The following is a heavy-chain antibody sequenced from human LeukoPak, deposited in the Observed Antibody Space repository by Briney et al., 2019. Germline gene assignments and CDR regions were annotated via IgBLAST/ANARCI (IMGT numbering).Heavy chain of an antibody. V-gene: IGHV3-48*03. J-gene: IGHJ3*02. D-gene: IGHD5-18*01. CDR3: ARYGTDAFDI. CDR2: ISSSGSTI. Sequence: GGSLRLSCAASGFTFSSYEMNWVRQAPGKGLEWVSYISSSGSTIYYADSVKGRFTISRDNAKNSLYLQMNSLRAEDTAVYYCARYGTDAFDIWGQGTMVTVSS. CDR1: GFTFSSYE.